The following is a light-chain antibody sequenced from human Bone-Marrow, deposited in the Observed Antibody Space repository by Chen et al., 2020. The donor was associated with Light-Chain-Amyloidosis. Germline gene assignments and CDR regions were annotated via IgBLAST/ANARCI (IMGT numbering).Light chain of an antibody. CDR1: QDISNY. V-gene: IGKV1-39*01. CDR2: AAS. CDR3: QQSYSTPYT. J-gene: IGKJ2*01. Sequence: DIQMTQSPSSLSASVGDRVTITCQASQDISNYLNWYQQKPGKAPKLLIYAASSLQSGVPSRFSGSGSGTDFTLTISSLQPEDFATYYCQQSYSTPYTFGQGIKLEIK.